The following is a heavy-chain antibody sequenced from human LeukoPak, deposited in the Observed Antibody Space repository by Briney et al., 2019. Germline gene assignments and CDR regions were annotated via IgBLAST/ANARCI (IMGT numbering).Heavy chain of an antibody. CDR2: INGGKSDT. CDR1: GFTMSNNV. V-gene: IGHV3-23*01. J-gene: IGHJ4*02. CDR3: AKEGGGSYPFDY. Sequence: GGSLRLSCAACGFTMSNNVMRWVRQAPGKGLEWVSAINGGKSDTNYAESVKGRFTISRDNSRNTLYLQMNSLRAEDTAVYYCAKEGGGSYPFDYWGQGTLVTVSS. D-gene: IGHD1-26*01.